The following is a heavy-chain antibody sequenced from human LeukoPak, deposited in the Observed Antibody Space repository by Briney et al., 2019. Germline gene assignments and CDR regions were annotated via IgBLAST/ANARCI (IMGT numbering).Heavy chain of an antibody. Sequence: SETLSLTCTVSGGSISSSSYYWGWIRQPPGKGLEWIGSISYSGSTYYNPSLKSRVTISVDTSMNQFSLKLNSVAAADTAVYYCARVHYDFWSGRNYYYYYYMDVWGKGTTVTVSS. J-gene: IGHJ6*03. CDR3: ARVHYDFWSGRNYYYYYYMDV. V-gene: IGHV4-39*01. CDR2: ISYSGST. CDR1: GGSISSSSYY. D-gene: IGHD3-3*01.